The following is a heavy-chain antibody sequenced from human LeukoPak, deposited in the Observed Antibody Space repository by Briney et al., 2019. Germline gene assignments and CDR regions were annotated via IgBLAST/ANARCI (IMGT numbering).Heavy chain of an antibody. CDR3: ARGADDSSGYYPEAFDI. J-gene: IGHJ3*02. CDR1: GGSISSGDYY. V-gene: IGHV4-30-4*01. Sequence: SETLSLTCTVSGGSISSGDYYWSWIRQPPGKGLEWFGYIYYSGSTYYNPSLKSRVAISVDTSKDQFSLKLSSVTAADTAVYYCARGADDSSGYYPEAFDIWGQGTMVTVSS. D-gene: IGHD3-22*01. CDR2: IYYSGST.